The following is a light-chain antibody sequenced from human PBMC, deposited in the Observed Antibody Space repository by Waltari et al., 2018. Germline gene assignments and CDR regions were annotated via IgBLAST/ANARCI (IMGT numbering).Light chain of an antibody. CDR1: QTITSGH. Sequence: IALTQSPGTLSLSPRERASLACRPSQTITSGHLTWLQQRPGQAPRLLVFGASNRAAGTPDRFTGSGFGTDFTLTISPLEPEDSATYYCQQYENSPFTFGPGTKVEIK. CDR3: QQYENSPFT. CDR2: GAS. J-gene: IGKJ3*01. V-gene: IGKV3-20*01.